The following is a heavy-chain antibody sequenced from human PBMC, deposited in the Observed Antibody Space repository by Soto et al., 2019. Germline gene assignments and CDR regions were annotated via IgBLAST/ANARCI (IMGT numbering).Heavy chain of an antibody. CDR3: AKVASSGYYYYYYYGMDV. J-gene: IGHJ6*02. V-gene: IGHV3-30*18. CDR1: GFTFSSYG. D-gene: IGHD3-22*01. CDR2: ISYDGSNK. Sequence: PGGSLRLSCAASGFTFSSYGMHWVRQAPGKGLEWVAVISYDGSNKYYADSVKGRFTISRDNSKNTLYLQMNSLRAEDTAVYYCAKVASSGYYYYYYYGMDVWGQGTTVTVS.